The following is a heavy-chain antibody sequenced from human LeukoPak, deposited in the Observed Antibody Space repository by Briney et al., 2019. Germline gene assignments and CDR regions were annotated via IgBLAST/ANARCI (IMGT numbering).Heavy chain of an antibody. V-gene: IGHV1-18*04. CDR1: GYTFIGYY. CDR3: ARDDALVATGSFDY. Sequence: ASVKVSCKASGYTFIGYYIHWVRQAPGQGLEWMGWISAYNGNTNYAQKLQGRVTMTTDTSTSTAYMELRSLRSDDTAVYYCARDDALVATGSFDYWGQGTLVTVSS. J-gene: IGHJ4*02. D-gene: IGHD5-12*01. CDR2: ISAYNGNT.